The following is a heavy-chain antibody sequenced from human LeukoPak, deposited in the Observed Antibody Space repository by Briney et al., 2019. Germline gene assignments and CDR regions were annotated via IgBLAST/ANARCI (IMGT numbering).Heavy chain of an antibody. CDR1: GYSFTSYW. Sequence: GESLKISCKGSGYSFTSYWIGWVRQMPGKGLEWMGIIYPGDSDSRYSPSFQGQVTISADKPISTAYLQWSSLKASDTAMYYCARFVSGYCSSTSCYPSYFDYWGQGTLVTVSS. CDR3: ARFVSGYCSSTSCYPSYFDY. CDR2: IYPGDSDS. D-gene: IGHD2-2*01. V-gene: IGHV5-51*04. J-gene: IGHJ4*02.